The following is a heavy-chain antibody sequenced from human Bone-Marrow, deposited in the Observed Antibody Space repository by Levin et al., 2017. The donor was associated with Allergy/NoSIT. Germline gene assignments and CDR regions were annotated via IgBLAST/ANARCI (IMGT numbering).Heavy chain of an antibody. V-gene: IGHV5-51*01. CDR3: ARRGSGKERWFDP. D-gene: IGHD1-26*01. CDR2: IFPGDSDI. J-gene: IGHJ5*02. Sequence: GESLKISCKGSGYSFTSYSIGWVRQMPGKGLEWMGIIFPGDSDIKYSPSFQGQVTISADKSINTAYLQWSSLKASDTAIYYCARRGSGKERWFDPWGQGTLVTVSS. CDR1: GYSFTSYS.